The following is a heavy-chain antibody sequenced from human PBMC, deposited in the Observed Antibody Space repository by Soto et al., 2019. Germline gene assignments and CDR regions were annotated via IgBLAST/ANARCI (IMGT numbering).Heavy chain of an antibody. V-gene: IGHV1-2*04. Sequence: QVQLVQSGAEVKKPGASVKVSCKASGYSFTDYHIHWVRQAPGQGLEWLGRMTPKSGGTSTAQKFQGWVTMTTDTSITTASMELTRLTSVDTAIYYCARGDSTDCSSCVFSFFHNIDMDVLGPGTTVTVSS. CDR3: ARGDSTDCSSCVFSFFHNIDMDV. CDR2: MTPKSGGT. J-gene: IGHJ6*02. D-gene: IGHD2-8*01. CDR1: GYSFTDYH.